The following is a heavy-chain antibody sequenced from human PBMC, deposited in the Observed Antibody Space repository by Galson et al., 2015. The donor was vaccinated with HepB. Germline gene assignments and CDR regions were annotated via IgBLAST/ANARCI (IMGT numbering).Heavy chain of an antibody. CDR1: GVSVSGGDYY. CDR3: ARGEDIDYYASGSYYFPY. V-gene: IGHV4-30-4*01. J-gene: IGHJ4*02. Sequence: TLSLTCNVSGVSVSGGDYYWSWIRQTPGRGLEWIGYVYFSGSNYYNPSLKSRVIISIDTSKNQFSLHLNSVTAADTAIYFCARGEDIDYYASGSYYFPYWGQGTLVTVSS. D-gene: IGHD3-10*01. CDR2: VYFSGSN.